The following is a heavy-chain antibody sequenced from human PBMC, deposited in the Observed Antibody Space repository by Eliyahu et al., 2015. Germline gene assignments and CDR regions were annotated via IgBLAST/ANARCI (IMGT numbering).Heavy chain of an antibody. J-gene: IGHJ4*02. CDR1: XFXFGGYA. CDR3: AKSMTTVTRALDY. V-gene: IGHV3-23*01. D-gene: IGHD4-17*01. Sequence: EVQLLESGGGLVQPGGSXRLSCAASXFXFGGYAMXWVRQAPGKGLGWVSIIGGDTVTTYYADSVRGRFTVSRDNSKNTLYLQMNSLRAEDTAIYYCAKSMTTVTRALDYWGQGTLVTVSS. CDR2: IGGDTVTT.